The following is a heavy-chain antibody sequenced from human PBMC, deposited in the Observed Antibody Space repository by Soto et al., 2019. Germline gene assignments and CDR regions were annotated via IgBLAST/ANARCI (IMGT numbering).Heavy chain of an antibody. CDR3: AREPPETPPDY. J-gene: IGHJ4*02. CDR1: GYTFSDYG. CDR2: ISAKNGNT. V-gene: IGHV1-18*01. Sequence: GASVKVSCKTPGYTFSDYGISWVRQAPGQGLEWMGWISAKNGNTNFAQKFRGRVTMITDTSTNTVYMELRNLRLDDTAVYYCAREPPETPPDYWGQGTLVTVSS.